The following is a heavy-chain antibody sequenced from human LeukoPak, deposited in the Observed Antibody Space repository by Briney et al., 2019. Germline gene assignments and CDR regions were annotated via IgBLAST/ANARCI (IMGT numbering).Heavy chain of an antibody. V-gene: IGHV4-59*08. D-gene: IGHD6-19*01. Sequence: PSETLSLTCTVSGGSISSYYWSWIRQPPGKGLEWIGYIYYSGSTNYNPSLKSRVTISVDTSKNQFSLKLSSVTAADTAVYYCARAAAVAGNLFDYWGRGTLVTVSS. CDR3: ARAAAVAGNLFDY. CDR1: GGSISSYY. J-gene: IGHJ4*02. CDR2: IYYSGST.